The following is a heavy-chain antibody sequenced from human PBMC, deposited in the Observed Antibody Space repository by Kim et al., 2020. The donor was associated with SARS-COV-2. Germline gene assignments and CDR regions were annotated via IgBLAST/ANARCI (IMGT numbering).Heavy chain of an antibody. Sequence: GGSLRLSCAASGFTFSSYWMSWVRQAPGKGLEWVANIKQDGSEKYYVDSVKGRFTISRDNAKKSLYLQMNSLRAEDTAVYHCAVNANDGSGVGGFEYWGQGILVTVSS. V-gene: IGHV3-7*01. CDR3: AVNANDGSGVGGFEY. J-gene: IGHJ4*02. D-gene: IGHD3-10*01. CDR1: GFTFSSYW. CDR2: IKQDGSEK.